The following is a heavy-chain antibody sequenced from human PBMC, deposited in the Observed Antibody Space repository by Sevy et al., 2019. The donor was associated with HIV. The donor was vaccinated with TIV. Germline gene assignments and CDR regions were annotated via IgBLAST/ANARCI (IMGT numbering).Heavy chain of an antibody. J-gene: IGHJ4*02. CDR1: GFPFRSYP. Sequence: GGSLRLSCEASGFPFRSYPMNWVRQAPGKGLGWVPGIILPGGSTTYADSVKGRFTISRDVSKSTLYLQMNSLTAEDTAMFYCAKTLQKLPFHPHYFDYWGQGTLVTVSS. CDR2: IILPGGST. CDR3: AKTLQKLPFHPHYFDY. D-gene: IGHD2-21*02. V-gene: IGHV3-23*01.